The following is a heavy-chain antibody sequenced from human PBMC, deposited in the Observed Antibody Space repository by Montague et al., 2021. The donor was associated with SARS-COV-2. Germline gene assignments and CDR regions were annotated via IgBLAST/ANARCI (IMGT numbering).Heavy chain of an antibody. Sequence: SLRLSCAASGFTFNDYAMNWVRQAPGKGLEWVSVIANGGRSTYYADSVKGRFTISRDNSKDTLYLQMYSLRSEDTAVYYCAKDAVTVAGGSFDYWGQGTLVTVSS. J-gene: IGHJ4*02. V-gene: IGHV3-23*03. D-gene: IGHD6-19*01. CDR3: AKDAVTVAGGSFDY. CDR2: IANGGRST. CDR1: GFTFNDYA.